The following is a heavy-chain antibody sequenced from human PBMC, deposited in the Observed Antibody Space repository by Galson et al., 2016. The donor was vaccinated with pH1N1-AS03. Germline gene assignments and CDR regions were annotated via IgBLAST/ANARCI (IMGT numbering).Heavy chain of an antibody. CDR3: APYGSVSRGGFDY. Sequence: SVKVSCKASGYTFSRYYMHWMRQAPGQGPEWMGVIDPSIGSTTYAQKFQGRVNMTRDTATTTAYLELRSLRSDDTAVYYCAPYGSVSRGGFDYWGQGALITVSS. J-gene: IGHJ4*02. V-gene: IGHV1-46*01. CDR1: GYTFSRYY. D-gene: IGHD3-10*01. CDR2: IDPSIGST.